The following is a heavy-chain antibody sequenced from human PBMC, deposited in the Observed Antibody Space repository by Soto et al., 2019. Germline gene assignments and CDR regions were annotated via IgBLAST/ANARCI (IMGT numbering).Heavy chain of an antibody. CDR1: GFTFSSYA. CDR3: AKVDILTDYWLIVY. CDR2: ISGSGGST. Sequence: EVQLLESGGGLEQPGGSLRLSCAASGFTFSSYAMSWVRQAPGKGLEWVSAISGSGGSTFYADSVQGRFTISSDNSKNTLNLESNSLRAGNTAVYYCAKVDILTDYWLIVYCGRGTLVTVSS. V-gene: IGHV3-23*01. D-gene: IGHD3-9*01. J-gene: IGHJ4*02.